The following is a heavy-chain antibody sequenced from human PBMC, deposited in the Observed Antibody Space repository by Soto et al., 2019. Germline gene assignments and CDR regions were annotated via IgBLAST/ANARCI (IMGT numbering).Heavy chain of an antibody. CDR1: GGSINSGDYY. CDR3: ARDRYYGSGTYYNFYSGMDV. V-gene: IGHV4-30-4*01. Sequence: TLSLSCTVSGGSINSGDYYWTWVHQPPGKGLEWIGNIFHSGSTYYTPSLQSRVTISLDTSKNHFSLKLSSVTPADTAVYYCARDRYYGSGTYYNFYSGMDVWGQGTTVTVSS. J-gene: IGHJ6*02. D-gene: IGHD3-10*01. CDR2: IFHSGST.